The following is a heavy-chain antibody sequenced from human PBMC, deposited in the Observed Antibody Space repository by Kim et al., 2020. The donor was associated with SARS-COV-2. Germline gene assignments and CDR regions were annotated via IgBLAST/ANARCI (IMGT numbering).Heavy chain of an antibody. CDR2: ISYDGSNK. CDR3: AKLEGYFTDDAFDI. D-gene: IGHD3-22*01. V-gene: IGHV3-30*18. Sequence: GGSLRLSCAASGFTFSSYGMHWVRQAPGKGLEWVAVISYDGSNKYYADSVKGRFTISRDNSKNTLYLQMNSLRAEDTAVYYCAKLEGYFTDDAFDIWGQGTMVTVSS. CDR1: GFTFSSYG. J-gene: IGHJ3*02.